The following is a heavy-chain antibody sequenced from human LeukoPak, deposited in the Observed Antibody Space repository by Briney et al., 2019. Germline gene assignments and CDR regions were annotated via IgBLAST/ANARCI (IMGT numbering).Heavy chain of an antibody. CDR3: ARAVKYYYDSSGYPKWFDP. Sequence: KPSETLSPTCTVSDGSISNYYWSWIRQPPGKGLEWIGYIYYSGSTNYNPSLKSRVTISVDTSKNQFSLKLSSVTAADTAVYYCARAVKYYYDSSGYPKWFDPWGQGTLVTVSS. CDR2: IYYSGST. D-gene: IGHD3-22*01. V-gene: IGHV4-59*01. CDR1: DGSISNYY. J-gene: IGHJ5*02.